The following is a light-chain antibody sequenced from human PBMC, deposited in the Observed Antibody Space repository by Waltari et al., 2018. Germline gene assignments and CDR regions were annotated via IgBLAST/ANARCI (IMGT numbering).Light chain of an antibody. CDR3: ATWDDSLNGPV. CDR1: SSHIGNNI. V-gene: IGLV1-44*01. CDR2: TTN. Sequence: QSVLTQPPSASGTPGQRVPISCSGNSSHIGNNIVNWYQQLPGTAPKLLIDTTNQRPSGVPDRFSGSKSGTSASLAISGLQSEDEADYYCATWDDSLNGPVFGGGTKLTVL. J-gene: IGLJ2*01.